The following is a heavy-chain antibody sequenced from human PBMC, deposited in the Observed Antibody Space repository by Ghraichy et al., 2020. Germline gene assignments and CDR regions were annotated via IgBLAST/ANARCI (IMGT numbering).Heavy chain of an antibody. CDR3: MIVGATGGLYWDY. Sequence: GGSLRLSCAASGFTFSGSAMHWVRQASGKGLEWVGRIRSKANSYATAYAASVKGRFTISRDDSKNTAYLQMNSLKTEDTAVYYCMIVGATGGLYWDYWGQGTLVTVSS. CDR2: IRSKANSYAT. CDR1: GFTFSGSA. V-gene: IGHV3-73*01. J-gene: IGHJ4*02. D-gene: IGHD1-26*01.